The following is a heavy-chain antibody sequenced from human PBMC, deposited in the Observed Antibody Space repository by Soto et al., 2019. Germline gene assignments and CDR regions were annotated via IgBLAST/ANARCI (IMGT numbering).Heavy chain of an antibody. J-gene: IGHJ4*02. CDR1: GFTFNTYA. D-gene: IGHD3-3*01. CDR3: AKGLLGWSLYYLDY. Sequence: GGSLRLSCAAAGFTFNTYAMTWVLQAPGKRVEWVSAIRGIGCSAYYADSVKRRVTISRDKSKNKLVLEMNSLRVADTAVYYCAKGLLGWSLYYLDYWGQGTPVTVSS. CDR2: IRGIGCSA. V-gene: IGHV3-23*01.